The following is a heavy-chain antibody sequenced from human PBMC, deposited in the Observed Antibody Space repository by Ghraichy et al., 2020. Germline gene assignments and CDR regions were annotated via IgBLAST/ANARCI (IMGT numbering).Heavy chain of an antibody. D-gene: IGHD2-8*01. V-gene: IGHV1-3*01. Sequence: ASVEVSCKASGYTFSSYCIHWVRQAPGQGLEWMGWINVGNGNTKYSQKLQGRVTITRDTSARTAYMELSSLGSEDTAVYYCARDKDTNWAYYMDVWGRGTTVTVSS. CDR1: GYTFSSYC. CDR2: INVGNGNT. CDR3: ARDKDTNWAYYMDV. J-gene: IGHJ6*03.